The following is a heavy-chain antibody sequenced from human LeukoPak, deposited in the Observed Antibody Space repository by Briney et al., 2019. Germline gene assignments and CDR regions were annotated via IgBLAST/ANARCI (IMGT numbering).Heavy chain of an antibody. CDR1: GFTFGDYA. V-gene: IGHV3-49*03. D-gene: IGHD5-12*01. CDR2: IRSKVYGGTT. CDR3: VRYSGDADY. J-gene: IGHJ4*02. Sequence: GGSLRLSCTASGFTFGDYAMSWFRPAPGKGLEWVGFIRSKVYGGTTEYAASVKGRFTISRDDSKSIAYLQMNSLKSEDTAVYYCVRYSGDADYWGQGTLVTVSS.